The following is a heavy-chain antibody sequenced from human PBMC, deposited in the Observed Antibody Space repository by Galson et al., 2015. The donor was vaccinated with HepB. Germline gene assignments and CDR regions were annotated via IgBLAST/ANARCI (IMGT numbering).Heavy chain of an antibody. D-gene: IGHD3-10*01. J-gene: IGHJ5*02. CDR1: GDSVSSNSAA. Sequence: CAISGDSVSSNSAAWNWIRQSPSRGLEWLGRTYYRSKWYNDYAASVKSRITINPDTSKNQLALQLNSVTPEDTAVYYCARGSVWFGDQDTNWFDPWGQGTLVTVSS. CDR2: TYYRSKWYN. CDR3: ARGSVWFGDQDTNWFDP. V-gene: IGHV6-1*01.